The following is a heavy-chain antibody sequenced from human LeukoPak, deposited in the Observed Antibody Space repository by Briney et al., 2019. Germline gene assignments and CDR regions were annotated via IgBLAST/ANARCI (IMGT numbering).Heavy chain of an antibody. V-gene: IGHV3-23*01. D-gene: IGHD6-6*01. CDR2: ISGGGGGT. CDR3: AKEDRSSSRSYFAY. Sequence: PGGSLRLSRAASGFAFSIYVMSWVRQAPAMGLEWVSSISGGGGGTYYADSVKGRFTISRDNAKNTLYLQMNSLRAEDTAVYYRAKEDRSSSRSYFAYWGQGALVTVSS. CDR1: GFAFSIYV. J-gene: IGHJ4*02.